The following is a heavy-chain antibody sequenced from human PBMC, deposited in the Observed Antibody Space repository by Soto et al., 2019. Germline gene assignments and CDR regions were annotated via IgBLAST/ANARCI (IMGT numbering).Heavy chain of an antibody. CDR3: ARDLPSIAVAGGMDY. CDR2: ISSSSSYI. J-gene: IGHJ4*02. CDR1: GFTFSSYS. Sequence: EVQLVESGGGLVKPGGSLRLSCAASGFTFSSYSMNWVRQAPGKGLEWVSSISSSSSYIYYADSVKGRFTISRDNAKNSLNLQMNSLRAEDTAVYYCARDLPSIAVAGGMDYWGQGTLVTVSS. D-gene: IGHD6-19*01. V-gene: IGHV3-21*01.